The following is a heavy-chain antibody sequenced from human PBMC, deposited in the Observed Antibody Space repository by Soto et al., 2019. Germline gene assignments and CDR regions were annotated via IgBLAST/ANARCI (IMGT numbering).Heavy chain of an antibody. J-gene: IGHJ2*01. CDR2: IKQDGSEK. CDR1: GFTFSSYW. D-gene: IGHD2-15*01. CDR3: AREWGTDYCSGGSCYSYFDL. Sequence: GGSLRLSCAASGFTFSSYWMSWVRQAPGKGLEWVANIKQDGSEKYYVDSVKGRFTISRDNAKNSLYLQMNSLRAEDTAVYYCAREWGTDYCSGGSCYSYFDLWGRGTLVTVSS. V-gene: IGHV3-7*01.